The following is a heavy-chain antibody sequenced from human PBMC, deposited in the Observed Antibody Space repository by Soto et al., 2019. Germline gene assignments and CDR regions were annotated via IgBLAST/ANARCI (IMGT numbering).Heavy chain of an antibody. CDR2: ISDRGDTT. CDR3: AKDKPGTTSFDY. J-gene: IGHJ4*02. V-gene: IGHV3-23*01. Sequence: EVQLLESGGGLVQPGGSLRLSCAASGFTISSNAMYRVRQAPGKGLEWVSGISDRGDTTHYADSVKGRFTISRDTSKNTLYLQLNTLRADDTAVYYCAKDKPGTTSFDYWGQGTLVTVSS. D-gene: IGHD1-1*01. CDR1: GFTISSNA.